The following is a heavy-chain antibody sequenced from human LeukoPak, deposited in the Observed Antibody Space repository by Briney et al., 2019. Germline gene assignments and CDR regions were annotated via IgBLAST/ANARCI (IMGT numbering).Heavy chain of an antibody. V-gene: IGHV6-1*01. CDR2: TYYRSKWYN. CDR3: AREVEMATIYYYYYMDV. J-gene: IGHJ6*03. D-gene: IGHD5-24*01. Sequence: SQTLSLTCAISGDSVSSNNAAWNWIRQSPSRGLEWLGRTYYRSKWYNDYAVSVKSRITINPDTSKNQFSLQLNSVTPEDTAVYYCAREVEMATIYYYYYMDVWGKGTTVTVSS. CDR1: GDSVSSNNAA.